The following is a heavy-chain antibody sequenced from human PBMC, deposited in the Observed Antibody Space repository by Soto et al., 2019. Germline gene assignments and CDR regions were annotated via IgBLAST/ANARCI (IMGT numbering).Heavy chain of an antibody. J-gene: IGHJ4*02. CDR1: GRSITPYF. CDR3: ARGGMSSGWYMLHYFDF. V-gene: IGHV4-59*01. Sequence: SETLSLTCTVSGRSITPYFWSWIWQSPGKGLEWIGYIYDRNTNYNPSLRSRVTISEDTSKKQFSLHLRSVTAADTAFYYCARGGMSSGWYMLHYFDFWGQGILVT. CDR2: IYDRNT. D-gene: IGHD6-19*01.